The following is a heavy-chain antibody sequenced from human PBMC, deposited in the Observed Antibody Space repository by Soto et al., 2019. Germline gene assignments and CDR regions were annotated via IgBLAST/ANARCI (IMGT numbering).Heavy chain of an antibody. V-gene: IGHV3-48*02. CDR3: ATGYCRSDNCHFTH. J-gene: IGHJ4*02. CDR2: ISGTSETI. CDR1: GFNFHTYT. D-gene: IGHD2-2*03. Sequence: DVQLVESGGGLVKPGGSLRLSCAASGFNFHTYTMTWVRQAPGKGLEWVSYISGTSETIFYAHSVKGRFTISRDNAKNSLYLQLNSLRDEETAVYYCATGYCRSDNCHFTHWGQGTLVTVSS.